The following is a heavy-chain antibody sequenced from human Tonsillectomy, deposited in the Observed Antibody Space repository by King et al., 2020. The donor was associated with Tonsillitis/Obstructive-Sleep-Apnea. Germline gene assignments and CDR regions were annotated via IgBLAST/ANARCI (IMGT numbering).Heavy chain of an antibody. V-gene: IGHV1-46*01. CDR1: GYTFTSYY. J-gene: IGHJ3*02. CDR3: ARDGGTYYYFWSGYCTVAFDI. CDR2: INPSGGST. Sequence: QLVQSGAEVKKPGASVKVSCKASGYTFTSYYMHWVRQAPGQGLEWMGIINPSGGSTSYAQKFQGRVTMTRDTSTSTVYMELSSLRSEDTAVYYCARDGGTYYYFWSGYCTVAFDIWGQGTMVTVSS. D-gene: IGHD3-3*01.